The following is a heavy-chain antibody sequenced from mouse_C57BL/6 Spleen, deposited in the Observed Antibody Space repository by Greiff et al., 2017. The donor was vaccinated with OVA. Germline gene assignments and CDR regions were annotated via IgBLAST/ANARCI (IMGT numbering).Heavy chain of an antibody. Sequence: EVQLQQSGPELVKPGASVKMSCKASGYTFTDYNMHWVKQSHGKSLEWIGYINPKNGGTSSNQKFKGKATLTVNKSSSTAYMELRSLTSEDSAVYYCAMGLRGYFDVWGTGTTVTVSS. CDR2: INPKNGGT. V-gene: IGHV1-22*01. CDR1: GYTFTDYN. CDR3: AMGLRGYFDV. D-gene: IGHD2-4*01. J-gene: IGHJ1*03.